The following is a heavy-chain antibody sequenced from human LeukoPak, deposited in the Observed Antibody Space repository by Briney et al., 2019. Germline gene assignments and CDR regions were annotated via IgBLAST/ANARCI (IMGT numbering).Heavy chain of an antibody. J-gene: IGHJ3*02. V-gene: IGHV1-18*01. Sequence: ASVKVSCKASGYTFISYVIGWVRQAPGQGLEWMGWISAYNGNTNYAQKFQGRATMTTDTSTSTAYMELRSLRSDDTAVYYCARIYDSSGYYYDAFDIWGQGTMVTVSS. CDR2: ISAYNGNT. CDR3: ARIYDSSGYYYDAFDI. CDR1: GYTFISYV. D-gene: IGHD3-22*01.